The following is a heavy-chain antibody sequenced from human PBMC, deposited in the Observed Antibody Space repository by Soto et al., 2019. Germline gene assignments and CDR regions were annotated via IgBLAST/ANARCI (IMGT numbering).Heavy chain of an antibody. V-gene: IGHV3-33*01. D-gene: IGHD6-13*01. CDR1: GFTFSSYG. CDR2: IWYDGSTK. Sequence: GGSLRLSCAASGFTFSSYGMHWVRQAPGKGLEWVAVIWYDGSTKYYADSVKGRFTISRDNSKNTLYLQMNSLRAEDTAVYYIAREWEIAAAGNRNWFDPWGQGTLVTVSS. J-gene: IGHJ5*02. CDR3: AREWEIAAAGNRNWFDP.